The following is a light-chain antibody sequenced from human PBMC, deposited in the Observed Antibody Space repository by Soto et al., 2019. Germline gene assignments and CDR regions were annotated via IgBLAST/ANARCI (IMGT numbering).Light chain of an antibody. CDR1: QSISGY. J-gene: IGKJ5*01. CDR3: QQYNNWPPIT. Sequence: DIQMTQSPSSLSASLGDRVTITCLASQSISGYLNWYQQKPGEAPKLLIYAASSLQSGVPSRFSGSGSGTEFTLTISSLQSEDFAVYYCQQYNNWPPITFGQGTRLEI. CDR2: AAS. V-gene: IGKV1-39*01.